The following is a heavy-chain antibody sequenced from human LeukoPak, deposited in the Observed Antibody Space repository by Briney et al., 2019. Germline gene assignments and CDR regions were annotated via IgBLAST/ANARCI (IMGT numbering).Heavy chain of an antibody. V-gene: IGHV4-59*11. CDR2: IYYSGST. D-gene: IGHD6-6*01. CDR3: ARDRPSGWFDP. CDR1: GGSISSHY. Sequence: PSETLSLTCTVSGGSISSHYWSWIRQPPGKGLEWIGYIYYSGSTNYNPSLKSRVTISVDTSKNQFSLKLSSVTAADTAVYYCARDRPSGWFDPWGQGTLATVSS. J-gene: IGHJ5*02.